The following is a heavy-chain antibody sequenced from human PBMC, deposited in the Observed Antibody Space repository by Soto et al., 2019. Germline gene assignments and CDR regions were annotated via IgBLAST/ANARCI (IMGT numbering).Heavy chain of an antibody. Sequence: QVQLVESGGGEVQPGRSLRLSCAASGFTFRSYAMHWVRRAPGKGLECAAVISYDGSNKFYRDYVKGRFTISRDNSKNTLYLQINSLRYEDTAVYYCARGDREDIAVVVGVRPGEYGVDVWGQGTTVTVSS. J-gene: IGHJ6*02. D-gene: IGHD2-15*01. CDR1: GFTFRSYA. V-gene: IGHV3-30-3*01. CDR2: ISYDGSNK. CDR3: ARGDREDIAVVVGVRPGEYGVDV.